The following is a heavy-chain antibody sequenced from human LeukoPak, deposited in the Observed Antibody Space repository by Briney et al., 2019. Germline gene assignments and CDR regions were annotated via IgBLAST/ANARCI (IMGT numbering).Heavy chain of an antibody. Sequence: ASVKVSCTASGYTFTRYGISWVRQAPGQGFECMGWICAYNGNTNYAQKLQGRVTMTTATSTSTAYMELRSLRSDDTAVYYCARDEQWRVKETNWFDPWGQGTLVTVSS. V-gene: IGHV1-18*01. J-gene: IGHJ5*02. CDR2: ICAYNGNT. D-gene: IGHD6-19*01. CDR1: GYTFTRYG. CDR3: ARDEQWRVKETNWFDP.